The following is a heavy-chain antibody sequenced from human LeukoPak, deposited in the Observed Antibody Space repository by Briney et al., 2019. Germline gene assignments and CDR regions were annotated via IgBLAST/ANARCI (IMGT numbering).Heavy chain of an antibody. CDR2: IKSKSDGGTT. CDR1: GFSFSRAW. J-gene: IGHJ4*02. D-gene: IGHD3-10*01. Sequence: GGSLRLSCAASGFSFSRAWMSWVRQAPGKGLEWVGRIKSKSDGGTTDYAAPVKGRFTISRDDSKNTLFLKVNSLKIEDTAVYYCTTATLRPVGLWGQGTLVTVSS. CDR3: TTATLRPVGL. V-gene: IGHV3-15*05.